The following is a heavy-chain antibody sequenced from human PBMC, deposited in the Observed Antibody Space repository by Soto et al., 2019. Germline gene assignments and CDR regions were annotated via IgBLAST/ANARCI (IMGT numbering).Heavy chain of an antibody. V-gene: IGHV3-9*02. Sequence: LXLXCVASAFSSHHXAIHWVEQGPGKGLEWVSGIHRNNGAKGYAESVKGRFTIFKENVKNSVYLKINSMRTDATAFYYCTEDILPGGADVWGQGTTVTVSS. CDR3: TEDILPGGADV. D-gene: IGHD3-16*01. J-gene: IGHJ6*02. CDR2: IHRNNGAK. CDR1: AFSSHHXA.